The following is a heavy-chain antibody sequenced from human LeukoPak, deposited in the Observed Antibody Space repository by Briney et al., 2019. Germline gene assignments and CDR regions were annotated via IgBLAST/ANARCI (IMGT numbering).Heavy chain of an antibody. CDR2: IYGGDSET. CDR3: ARQDSRSLQY. CDR1: GYSFSTYW. D-gene: IGHD6-13*01. J-gene: IGHJ4*02. Sequence: GESLKISCKGSGYSFSTYWIGWVRQMPGKGLEWMGIIYGGDSETKYSPSFQGQVTISVDKSISTAYLQWSSLKASDTATYFCARQDSRSLQYWGQGTLVTVSS. V-gene: IGHV5-51*01.